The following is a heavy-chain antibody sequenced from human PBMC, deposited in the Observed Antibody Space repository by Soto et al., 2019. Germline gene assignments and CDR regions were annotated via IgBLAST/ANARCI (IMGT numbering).Heavy chain of an antibody. CDR2: ISPHNAKT. V-gene: IGHV1-18*01. Sequence: QAPLVQSGPEVKEPGASVKVSCKASGYTFPSRGIYWVRQAPGQGLEWMGWISPHNAKTHYAQSLQGRVTLTTDTSTSTAYMDLRSLRSDDTAVYYCVREAGDYDWYFDLWGRGTPVTVSS. D-gene: IGHD4-17*01. CDR1: GYTFPSRG. CDR3: VREAGDYDWYFDL. J-gene: IGHJ2*01.